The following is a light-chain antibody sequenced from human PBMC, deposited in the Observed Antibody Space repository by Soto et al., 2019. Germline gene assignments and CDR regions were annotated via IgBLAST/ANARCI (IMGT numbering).Light chain of an antibody. J-gene: IGKJ1*01. Sequence: DIQMTQSPSTLSASVGDRVTITCRASQTINGWLAWNQQKPGKAPNLLIYKASSLESGVPSRFSGSGSGTEFTLTISSLQVDDFATYYCQQYNSHSWTFGQGTKVDI. CDR3: QQYNSHSWT. CDR2: KAS. CDR1: QTINGW. V-gene: IGKV1-5*03.